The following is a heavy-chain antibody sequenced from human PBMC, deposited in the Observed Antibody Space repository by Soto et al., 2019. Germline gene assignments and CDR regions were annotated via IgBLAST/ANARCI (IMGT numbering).Heavy chain of an antibody. V-gene: IGHV5-51*01. CDR1: GYSFPSYW. CDR3: ARLRRCNNGVCYKFDY. CDR2: VYPGDSDT. D-gene: IGHD2-8*01. J-gene: IGHJ4*02. Sequence: PGESLKISCKGSGYSFPSYWIGWVRQMPGKGREWMGIVYPGDSDTRYSPSFQGQVTISADKSISTAYLQWSSLKASDTAMYYCARLRRCNNGVCYKFDYWGQGTLVTVSS.